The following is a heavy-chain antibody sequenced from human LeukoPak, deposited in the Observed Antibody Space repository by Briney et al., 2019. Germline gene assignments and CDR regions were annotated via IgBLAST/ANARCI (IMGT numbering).Heavy chain of an antibody. CDR1: GGSFSGYY. J-gene: IGHJ4*02. CDR2: INHSGST. V-gene: IGHV4-34*01. Sequence: SETLSLTCAVYGGSFSGYYWSWIRQPPGKGLEWIGEINHSGSTNYNPSLKSRVTISVDTSKNQFSLKLSSVTAADTAVYYCAKGLAGGFDYWGQGTLATVSS. D-gene: IGHD1-26*01. CDR3: AKGLAGGFDY.